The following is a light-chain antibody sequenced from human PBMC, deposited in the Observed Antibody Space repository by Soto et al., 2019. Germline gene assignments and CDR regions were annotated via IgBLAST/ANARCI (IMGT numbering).Light chain of an antibody. V-gene: IGLV1-47*01. Sequence: QSVLTQPPSASGTPGQRVTISCSGSSSNIGSNYVYWYQQLPGTAPKLLIYRNNQRPSGVPDRFSGSKSGTSASLAISGLRSEDEADYYCAAWDDNLNAYVFGSGTKLTVL. CDR3: AAWDDNLNAYV. CDR1: SSNIGSNY. J-gene: IGLJ1*01. CDR2: RNN.